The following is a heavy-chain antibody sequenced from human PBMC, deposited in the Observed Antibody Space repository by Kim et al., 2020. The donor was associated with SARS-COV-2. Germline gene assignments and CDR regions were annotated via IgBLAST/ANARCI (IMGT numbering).Heavy chain of an antibody. V-gene: IGHV3-30*18. Sequence: GGSLRLSCAASGFTFRSYGMHWVRQAPGRGLEWVAVISYDGTNKYYADSVKGRFTISRDNSKNTLYLQMNSLRAEDTAVYYCAKDQYRSIVGATFGDYWG. CDR2: ISYDGTNK. D-gene: IGHD1-26*01. CDR1: GFTFRSYG. CDR3: AKDQYRSIVGATFGDY. J-gene: IGHJ4*01.